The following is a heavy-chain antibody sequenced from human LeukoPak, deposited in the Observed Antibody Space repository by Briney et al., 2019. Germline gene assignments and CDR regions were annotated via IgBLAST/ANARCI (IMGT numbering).Heavy chain of an antibody. CDR2: ISWNSGNI. CDR1: GFTFDDYA. Sequence: GGSLRLSCAASGFTFDDYAMHWVRQAPGKGLVWVSGISWNSGNIGYADSVKGRFTISRDNAKNSLYLQMNSLRAEDTALYYCAKARSGYYSAYFDYWGQGTLVTVSS. J-gene: IGHJ4*02. CDR3: AKARSGYYSAYFDY. V-gene: IGHV3-9*01. D-gene: IGHD3-22*01.